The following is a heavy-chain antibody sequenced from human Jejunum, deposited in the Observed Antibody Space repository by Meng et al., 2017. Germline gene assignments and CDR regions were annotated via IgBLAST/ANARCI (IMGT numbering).Heavy chain of an antibody. V-gene: IGHV4-4*02. CDR1: GGSISSVYW. Sequence: VRLHESGPVLVKPSEHLSLTCAVSGGSISSVYWWTWVRQSPGKGLEWIGEIYHSGSTNYNPSLKSRVTISVDKSKNQFSLKLTSVTAADTAVYYCARGGYYSFDYWGQGTLVTASS. J-gene: IGHJ4*02. CDR2: IYHSGST. CDR3: ARGGYYSFDY. D-gene: IGHD5-18*01.